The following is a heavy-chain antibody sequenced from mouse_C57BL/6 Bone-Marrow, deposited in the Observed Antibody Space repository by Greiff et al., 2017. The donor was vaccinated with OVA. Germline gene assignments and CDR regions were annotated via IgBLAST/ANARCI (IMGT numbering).Heavy chain of an antibody. J-gene: IGHJ4*01. CDR2: IDPSDSYT. V-gene: IGHV1-59*01. Sequence: QVQLQQSGAELVRPGTSVKLSCKASGYTFTSYWMHWVKQRPGQGLEWIGVIDPSDSYTNYNQTFKGKATLTVDTSSSTAYMQLSSLTSEDSAVYYCARENPNRVYYYGIAMDYWGQGTSVTVSS. CDR3: ARENPNRVYYYGIAMDY. CDR1: GYTFTSYW. D-gene: IGHD1-1*01.